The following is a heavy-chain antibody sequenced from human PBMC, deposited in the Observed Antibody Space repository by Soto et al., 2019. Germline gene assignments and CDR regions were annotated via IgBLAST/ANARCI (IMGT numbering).Heavy chain of an antibody. D-gene: IGHD3-3*01. V-gene: IGHV3-23*01. CDR3: ARWSYLDY. J-gene: IGHJ4*02. CDR2: ISGSDGKT. CDR1: GFSFGSYA. Sequence: PGGSLRLSCAASGFSFGSYALSWFRQAPGKGLEWVSTISGSDGKTFYADSVKGRFSISRDTSQNTLYLQMNSLRADDTAIYYCARWSYLDYWGQGTRVTVSS.